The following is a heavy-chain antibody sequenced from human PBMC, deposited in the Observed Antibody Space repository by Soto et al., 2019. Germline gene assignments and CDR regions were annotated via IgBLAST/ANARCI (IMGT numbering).Heavy chain of an antibody. CDR1: GGSISSSSYY. J-gene: IGHJ3*02. Sequence: QLLESGPGLVKPSETLSLTCTVSGGSISSSSYYWGWIRQPPGKGLEWIGSIYYSGSTYYNPSLKSRVTISVDTSKNQFSLTLSSANAPYTAGYCCVSPARGGWGYCYDISGYYGDAFDIWGQGTMVTVSS. CDR3: VSPARGGWGYCYDISGYYGDAFDI. D-gene: IGHD3-22*01. V-gene: IGHV4-39*01. CDR2: IYYSGST.